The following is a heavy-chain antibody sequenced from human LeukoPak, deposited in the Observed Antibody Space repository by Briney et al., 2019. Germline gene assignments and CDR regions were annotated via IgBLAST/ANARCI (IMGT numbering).Heavy chain of an antibody. CDR2: TSYRDSP. V-gene: IGHV4-38-2*02. CDR1: GLSITRPYY. Sequence: SETLSLTCSVSGLSITRPYYWGWIRQSPGKGLEWIGSTSYRDSPYYNPSLESRVTISLDTSKNQFSLKLTSVTAADTAVYYCARDFGETSLPNWFDPWGQGTLVTVSS. CDR3: ARDFGETSLPNWFDP. D-gene: IGHD3-16*01. J-gene: IGHJ5*02.